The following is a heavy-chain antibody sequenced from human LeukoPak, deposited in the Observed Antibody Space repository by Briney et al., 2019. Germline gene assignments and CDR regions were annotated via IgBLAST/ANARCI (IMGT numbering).Heavy chain of an antibody. J-gene: IGHJ4*02. Sequence: PSETLSLTCTVSGDSISSSSYFWGWIRQPPGKGLEWIGSISYSGNTYYNPSLKSRDTISVDTSKNQFSLNLNSVTAADTAVYYCARPGYYGDYAFDYWGQGTLVTVSS. D-gene: IGHD4-17*01. CDR1: GDSISSSSYF. V-gene: IGHV4-39*01. CDR3: ARPGYYGDYAFDY. CDR2: ISYSGNT.